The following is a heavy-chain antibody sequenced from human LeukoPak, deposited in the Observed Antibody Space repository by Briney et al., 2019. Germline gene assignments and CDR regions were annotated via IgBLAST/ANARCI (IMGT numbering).Heavy chain of an antibody. J-gene: IGHJ3*02. Sequence: GGSLRLSCAASGFAFSSQAMGWVRQAPGKGLEWVSVISDSGSITYYADSVKGRFTISRDNSKNTMDLQMNSLRAEDTAVYYCAREQYGSDDALDIWGQGTMVTVSS. CDR2: ISDSGSIT. D-gene: IGHD4-17*01. CDR1: GFAFSSQA. V-gene: IGHV3-23*01. CDR3: AREQYGSDDALDI.